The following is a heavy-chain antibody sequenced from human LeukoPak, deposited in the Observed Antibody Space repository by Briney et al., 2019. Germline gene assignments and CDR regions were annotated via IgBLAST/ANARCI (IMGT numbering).Heavy chain of an antibody. CDR2: INPNSGGT. Sequence: GASVKVSCKASEYTFTGYYMHWVRQAPGQGLEWMGWINPNSGGTNYAQKFQGRVTMTRDTSISTAYMELSRLRSDDTAVYYCARNPSPSPNWFDPWGQGTLVTVSS. J-gene: IGHJ5*02. D-gene: IGHD2-2*01. V-gene: IGHV1-2*02. CDR3: ARNPSPSPNWFDP. CDR1: EYTFTGYY.